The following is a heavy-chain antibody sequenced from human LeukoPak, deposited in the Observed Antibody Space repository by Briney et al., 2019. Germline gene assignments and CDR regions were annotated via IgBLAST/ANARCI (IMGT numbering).Heavy chain of an antibody. CDR2: ISSSSSYI. CDR3: ARGYDILTGYFEENWFDP. CDR1: GFTFSSYS. Sequence: GGSLRLSCAAPGFTFSSYSMNWVRQAPGKGLEWVSSISSSSSYIYYADSVKGRFTISRDNAKNSLYLQMNSLRAEDTAVYYCARGYDILTGYFEENWFDPWGQGTLVTVSS. J-gene: IGHJ5*02. V-gene: IGHV3-21*01. D-gene: IGHD3-9*01.